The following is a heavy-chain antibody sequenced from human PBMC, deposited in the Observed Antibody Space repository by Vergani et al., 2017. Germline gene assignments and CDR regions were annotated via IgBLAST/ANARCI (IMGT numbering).Heavy chain of an antibody. CDR2: IYYSGST. J-gene: IGHJ5*02. CDR3: ARDSLDILTGLFFWFDP. D-gene: IGHD3-9*01. Sequence: QVQLQESGPGLVKPSETLSLTCTVSGGSISSYYWSWIRQPPGKGLEWIGYIYYSGSTNYNPSLKSRVTISVDKSKNQFSLKLSSVTAADTAVYYCARDSLDILTGLFFWFDPWGQGTLVTVSS. CDR1: GGSISSYY. V-gene: IGHV4-59*12.